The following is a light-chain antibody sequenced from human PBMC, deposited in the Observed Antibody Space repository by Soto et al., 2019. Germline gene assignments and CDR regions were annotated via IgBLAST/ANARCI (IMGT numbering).Light chain of an antibody. Sequence: QSALAQPASVSGSPGQSITISCTGTSSDLGDYNYVSWYQQHPGKAPKLMISAVSNRPSGVSDRFSGSKSGNTASLTTSGLQAEDEADYYCSYMRNSLYVFGTGTKVTVL. V-gene: IGLV2-14*01. CDR3: CSYMRNSLYV. J-gene: IGLJ1*01. CDR2: AVS. CDR1: SSDLGDYNY.